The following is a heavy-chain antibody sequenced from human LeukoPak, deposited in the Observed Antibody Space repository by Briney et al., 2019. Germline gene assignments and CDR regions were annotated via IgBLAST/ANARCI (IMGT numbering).Heavy chain of an antibody. CDR2: IIPILGIA. CDR3: AREEEMATITPEAYYFDY. D-gene: IGHD5-24*01. J-gene: IGHJ4*02. Sequence: AASVKVSCKASGGTFSSYTISWVRQAPGQGLEWMGRIIPILGIANCAQKFQGRVTITADKSTSTAYMELSSLRSEDTAVYYCAREEEMATITPEAYYFDYWGQGTLVTVSS. CDR1: GGTFSSYT. V-gene: IGHV1-69*04.